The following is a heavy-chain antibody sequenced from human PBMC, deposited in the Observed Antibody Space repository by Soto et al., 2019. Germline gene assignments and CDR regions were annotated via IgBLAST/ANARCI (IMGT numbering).Heavy chain of an antibody. CDR2: IDPEDGET. CDR3: ARPSGRYCSSTVCYEGIDY. Sequence: ASVKVSCKVSGYTLTELSMHWVRQAPGKGLEWMGGIDPEDGETSYAQKFQGRVTMTRDTSINTAYMELSSLRSEDTAVYYCARPSGRYCSSTVCYEGIDYWGQGTLVTVSS. D-gene: IGHD2-2*01. V-gene: IGHV1-24*01. CDR1: GYTLTELS. J-gene: IGHJ4*02.